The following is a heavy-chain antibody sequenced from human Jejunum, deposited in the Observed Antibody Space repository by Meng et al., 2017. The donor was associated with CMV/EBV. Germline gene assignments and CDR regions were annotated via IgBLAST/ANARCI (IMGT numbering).Heavy chain of an antibody. CDR3: AINPWGFPVDV. CDR2: IVPITDTI. CDR1: GGSYNTYV. D-gene: IGHD7-27*01. J-gene: IGHJ3*01. Sequence: GSSVKAACKASGGSYNTYVINWVRQAPGQGLAWLGGIVPITDTIKYAQEFQGRVTITASYMELSSLQSEDTAVYYCAINPWGFPVDVWGQGTLVTVSS. V-gene: IGHV1-69*01.